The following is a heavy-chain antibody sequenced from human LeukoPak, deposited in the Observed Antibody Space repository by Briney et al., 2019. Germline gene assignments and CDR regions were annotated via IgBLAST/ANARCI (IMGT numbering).Heavy chain of an antibody. CDR2: IKKDVGEK. V-gene: IGHV3-7*01. Sequence: GGSLRLSCAASGFTFSSYWMTWIRQAPGKGLEWVASIKKDVGEKFYVDSVKGRFTISRDNAKNSLYLHMNSLRVEDTAAYYCARAQKYSYDAFDIWGQGTMVTVSS. CDR3: ARAQKYSYDAFDI. CDR1: GFTFSSYW. D-gene: IGHD4-11*01. J-gene: IGHJ3*02.